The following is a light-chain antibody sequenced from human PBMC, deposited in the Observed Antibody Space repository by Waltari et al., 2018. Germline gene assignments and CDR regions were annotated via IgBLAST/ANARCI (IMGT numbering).Light chain of an antibody. V-gene: IGLV1-40*01. CDR2: GNN. CDR1: NSNLGAGYD. CDR3: QSYDFTLNGRGV. J-gene: IGLJ3*02. Sequence: QSVLTQPPSVSGAPGQRVTLSCTGSNSNLGAGYDVHWSQQLPGTAPKLLIYGNNNRPSGVPDRFSGSTSGTSASLVISDLQADDEADYHCQSYDFTLNGRGVFGGGTKLTVL.